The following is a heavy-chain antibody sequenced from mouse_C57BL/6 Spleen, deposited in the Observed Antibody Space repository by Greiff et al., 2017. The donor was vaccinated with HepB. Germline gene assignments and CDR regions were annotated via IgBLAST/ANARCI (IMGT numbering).Heavy chain of an antibody. CDR2: INYDGSST. Sequence: EVKLVESEGGLVQPGSSMKLSCTASGFTFSDYYMAWVRQVPEKGLEWVANINYDGSSTYYLDSLKSRFIISRDNAKNILYLQMSSLKSEDTATYYCARDLSIYYDYDGDAMDYWGQGTSVTVSS. D-gene: IGHD2-4*01. CDR3: ARDLSIYYDYDGDAMDY. J-gene: IGHJ4*01. CDR1: GFTFSDYY. V-gene: IGHV5-16*01.